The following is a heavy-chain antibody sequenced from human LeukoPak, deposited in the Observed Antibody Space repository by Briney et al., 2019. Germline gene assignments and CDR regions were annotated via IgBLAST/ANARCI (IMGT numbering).Heavy chain of an antibody. CDR2: IYYSGST. J-gene: IGHJ5*02. V-gene: IGHV4-59*12. CDR1: GGSISSYY. D-gene: IGHD3-16*02. CDR3: ARKDYDYVWGSYRRRWFDR. Sequence: SETLSLTCTVSGGSISSYYWSWIRQPPGKGLEWIGYIYYSGSTNSNPSLKSRVTISVDTTKRQFSLKMSSVTAADTAVYYCARKDYDYVWGSYRRRWFDRWGQGTLVTVSS.